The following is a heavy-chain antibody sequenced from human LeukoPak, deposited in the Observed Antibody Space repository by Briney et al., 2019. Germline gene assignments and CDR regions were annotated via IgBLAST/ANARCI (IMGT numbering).Heavy chain of an antibody. V-gene: IGHV4-59*01. CDR3: ARGVPYGPSYEFFDY. D-gene: IGHD3-10*01. J-gene: IGHJ4*02. CDR2: IYYSGST. CDR1: GGSISSYH. Sequence: PSETLSLTCTVSGGSISSYHWSWIRQPPGKGLECIGYIYYSGSTNYNPSLKSRVTISLHTSKNQFSLKLNSVTAADTAVYYCARGVPYGPSYEFFDYWGQGTLVTVSS.